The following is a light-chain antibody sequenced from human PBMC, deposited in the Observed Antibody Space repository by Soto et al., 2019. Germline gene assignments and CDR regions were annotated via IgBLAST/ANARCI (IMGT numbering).Light chain of an antibody. CDR2: EFS. CDR3: SSYTRSSTLKL. J-gene: IGLJ2*01. Sequence: QSALTQPASVSGSPGQSITISCTGTISDIGSYNYVSWYQQHPGKAPKLMIYEFSHRPSGVSNRFSGTKSGNTASLTISGLQAEDEADYYCSSYTRSSTLKLFGGGTKLTVL. CDR1: ISDIGSYNY. V-gene: IGLV2-14*01.